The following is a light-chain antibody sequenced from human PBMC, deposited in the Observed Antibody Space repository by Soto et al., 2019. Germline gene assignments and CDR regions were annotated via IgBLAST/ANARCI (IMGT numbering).Light chain of an antibody. J-gene: IGLJ1*01. V-gene: IGLV1-44*01. CDR1: SSTIGSNT. Sequence: QSVLTQPPSASGTPGQRVTISCSGSSSTIGSNTVNWYQQLPGTAPKLLIYSNNQRPSGVPDRFSGSKSGTSASLAISGLQSEDEADYYCAAWDDSPYVFGTGTKVTVL. CDR3: AAWDDSPYV. CDR2: SNN.